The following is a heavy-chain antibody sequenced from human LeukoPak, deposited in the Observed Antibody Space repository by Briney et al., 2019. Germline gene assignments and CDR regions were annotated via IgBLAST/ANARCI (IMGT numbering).Heavy chain of an antibody. CDR3: ERVVYSYRRPLDALDF. D-gene: IGHD3-16*02. CDR1: GFTFSYCT. Sequence: GGSLRLSCAASGFTFSYCTMNWGRQAPGEGVEWVSSISGSSSYTYYADSVKGGFTISRDNAENSFSLKMNSLRAEDTAVSYRERVVYSYRRPLDALDFWGHGTMVTVSS. J-gene: IGHJ3*01. V-gene: IGHV3-21*01. CDR2: ISGSSSYT.